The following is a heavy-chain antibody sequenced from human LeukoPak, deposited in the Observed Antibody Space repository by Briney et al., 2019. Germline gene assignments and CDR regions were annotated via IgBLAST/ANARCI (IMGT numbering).Heavy chain of an antibody. CDR2: IYTSGST. D-gene: IGHD3-22*01. CDR1: GGSISSGSYY. CDR3: ARDTYYYDSSGGRHAFDI. J-gene: IGHJ3*02. Sequence: SQTLSLTCTVSGGSISSGSYYWSWIRQPAGKGLEWIGRIYTSGSTNYNPSLKSRVTMSVDTSKNQFSLKLSSVTAADTAVYYCARDTYYYDSSGGRHAFDIWGQGTMVTVSS. V-gene: IGHV4-61*02.